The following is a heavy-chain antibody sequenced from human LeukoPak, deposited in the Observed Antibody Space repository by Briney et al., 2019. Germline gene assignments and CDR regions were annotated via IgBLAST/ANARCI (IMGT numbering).Heavy chain of an antibody. J-gene: IGHJ4*02. V-gene: IGHV3-23*01. CDR1: GFTFSSYA. CDR2: ISGSGGST. D-gene: IGHD5-12*01. Sequence: HPGGSLRLSCAASGFTFSSYAMSWVRQAPGKGLEWVSAISGSGGSTYYADSVKGRFTISRDNSKNALYLQMISLRAEDTAVYYCARAYSAYDSFDSWGQGTLVTVSS. CDR3: ARAYSAYDSFDS.